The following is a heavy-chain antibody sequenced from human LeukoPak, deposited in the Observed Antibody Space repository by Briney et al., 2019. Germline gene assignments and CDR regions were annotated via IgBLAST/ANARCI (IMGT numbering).Heavy chain of an antibody. CDR3: ARDTGSGYCTGGRCRGAFDI. CDR2: IKQDGSEK. D-gene: IGHD2-15*01. V-gene: IGHV3-7*03. CDR1: GFTFSSYW. J-gene: IGHJ3*02. Sequence: GGSLRLSCAASGFTFSSYWMSWVRQAPGKGLEWVANIKQDGSEKYYVDSVKGRFTIPRDNAKNSLYLQMNSLRAEDTAVYYCARDTGSGYCTGGRCRGAFDIWGQGTKVTVSS.